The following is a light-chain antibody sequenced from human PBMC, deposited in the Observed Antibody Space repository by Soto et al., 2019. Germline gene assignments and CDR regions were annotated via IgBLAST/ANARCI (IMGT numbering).Light chain of an antibody. J-gene: IGLJ3*02. CDR3: AAWDDSLNGWV. CDR2: SHN. Sequence: QSVLSQPPSASGTPGQRVTISCSGSSPNIGSNTVNWYQQLPRTAPKLLIYSHNQRPSGVPDRFSVSKSGTSASLAISGLQSEDEADYYCAAWDDSLNGWVFGGGTKLTVL. V-gene: IGLV1-44*01. CDR1: SPNIGSNT.